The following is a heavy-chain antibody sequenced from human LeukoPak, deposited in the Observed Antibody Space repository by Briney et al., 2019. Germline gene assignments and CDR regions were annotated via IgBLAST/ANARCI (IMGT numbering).Heavy chain of an antibody. J-gene: IGHJ4*02. CDR1: GFTFTSYG. D-gene: IGHD6-19*01. CDR2: IPYDGNKQ. Sequence: GGSLRLSCAPSGFTFTSYGMHWVRQAPGKGLEWVAVIPYDGNKQYYADSVKGRFTISRDNSKNRLYLQMNSLRAVDTAVYYCTKDRRAAVAGTGSYLDYWGQGTLVTVSS. V-gene: IGHV3-30*18. CDR3: TKDRRAAVAGTGSYLDY.